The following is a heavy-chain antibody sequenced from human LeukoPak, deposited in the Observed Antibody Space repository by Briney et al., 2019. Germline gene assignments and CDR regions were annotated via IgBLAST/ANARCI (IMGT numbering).Heavy chain of an antibody. CDR2: IYSGGAT. CDR3: ARADQGTPGYYYMDV. CDR1: GFTVSSSY. V-gene: IGHV3-53*01. Sequence: TGGSLRLSCAASGFTVSSSYVSWVRQAPGKGLEWVSVIYSGGATYYAHSVKGRFTISRDNSKNTLYLQMNSLRAEDTAVYYCARADQGTPGYYYMDVWGKGTTVTVSS. D-gene: IGHD1-1*01. J-gene: IGHJ6*03.